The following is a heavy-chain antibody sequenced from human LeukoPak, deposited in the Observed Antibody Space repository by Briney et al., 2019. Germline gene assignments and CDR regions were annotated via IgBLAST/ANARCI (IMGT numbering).Heavy chain of an antibody. J-gene: IGHJ6*03. CDR3: ARESPYYMDV. V-gene: IGHV4-4*07. CDR2: IYNGGST. CDR1: GGSISNYY. Sequence: PSETLSLTCTVSGGSISNYYWSWLRQPAGKGLEWIGRIYNGGSTIYNPSLKSRVTISVDTSTNQFSLELSSVTAADTAVYYCARESPYYMDVWGKGTTVTISS.